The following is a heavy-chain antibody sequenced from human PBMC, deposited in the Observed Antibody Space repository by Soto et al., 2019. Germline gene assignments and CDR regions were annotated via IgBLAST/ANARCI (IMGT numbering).Heavy chain of an antibody. CDR1: GASISSSGYY. Sequence: SETLSLTCTVSGASISSSGYYWGWIRQPPGKGLEWIGSTYNSGNPYPNPSLKSRVTISVDTSKNQFSLTLSSVTAADTAVYYCARHPAGTMGLDYWGQGTLVTVSS. CDR3: ARHPAGTMGLDY. J-gene: IGHJ4*02. CDR2: TYNSGNP. V-gene: IGHV4-39*01. D-gene: IGHD3-10*01.